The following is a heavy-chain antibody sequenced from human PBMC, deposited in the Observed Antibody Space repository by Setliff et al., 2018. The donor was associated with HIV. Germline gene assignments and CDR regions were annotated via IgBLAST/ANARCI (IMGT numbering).Heavy chain of an antibody. CDR3: AKTTPSSIRSPYYYYMDV. Sequence: GESLKISCAASEFTFNIYAMSWVRQAPGKGLEWVSGISGSGATTNYADSVKGRFTISRDNSKNTLYLQMSTLRAEDTAVYYCAKTTPSSIRSPYYYYMDVWGKGTTVTVSS. J-gene: IGHJ6*03. CDR2: ISGSGATT. D-gene: IGHD6-13*01. V-gene: IGHV3-23*01. CDR1: EFTFNIYA.